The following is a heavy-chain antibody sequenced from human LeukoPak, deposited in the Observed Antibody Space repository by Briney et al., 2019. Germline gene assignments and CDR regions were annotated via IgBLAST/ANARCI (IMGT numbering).Heavy chain of an antibody. Sequence: SETLSLTCAVYGGSFSSYYWGWIRQPPGKGLEWIGSIYYSGSTYYNPSLKSRVTISVDTSRNQFFLRLSSVTAADTAVYYCARFSEYSHSSVHYLDYWGQGTLVSVSS. CDR3: ARFSEYSHSSVHYLDY. CDR1: GGSFSSYY. V-gene: IGHV4-39*07. J-gene: IGHJ4*02. CDR2: IYYSGST. D-gene: IGHD3-22*01.